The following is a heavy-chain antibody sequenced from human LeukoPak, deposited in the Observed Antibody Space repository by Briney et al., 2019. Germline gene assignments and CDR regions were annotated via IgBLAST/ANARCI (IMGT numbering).Heavy chain of an antibody. CDR3: ASLKNSYDSSGYLVTDAFGI. D-gene: IGHD3-22*01. Sequence: ASVKVSCKASGYTFTSYGISWVRQAPGQGLEWMGWISAYNGNTNYEQKLQGRVTMTTDTSTSTAYMELRSLRSDDTAVYYCASLKNSYDSSGYLVTDAFGIWGQGTMVTVSS. J-gene: IGHJ3*02. CDR1: GYTFTSYG. V-gene: IGHV1-18*01. CDR2: ISAYNGNT.